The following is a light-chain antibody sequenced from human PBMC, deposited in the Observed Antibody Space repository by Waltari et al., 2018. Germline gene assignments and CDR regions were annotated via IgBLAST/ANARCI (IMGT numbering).Light chain of an antibody. CDR3: QVWDTSIDLSV. CDR2: YDS. CDR1: NIADKN. Sequence: SYVQTQAPSVSEAPGETARITCGGNNIADKNVHWYQQKPGQAPVLVIFYDSDRPSGIPERFSGSNSGNTATLTISRAEAGDEADYYCQVWDTSIDLSVFGTGTKVTVL. J-gene: IGLJ1*01. V-gene: IGLV3-21*04.